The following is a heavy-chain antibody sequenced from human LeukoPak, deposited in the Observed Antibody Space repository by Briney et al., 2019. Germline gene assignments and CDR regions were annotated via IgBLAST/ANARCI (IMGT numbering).Heavy chain of an antibody. Sequence: GGSLRLSCAASGFTFSSYAMSWVRQAPGKGLEWVSAISGSGGSTYYADSVKGRFTISRDNSKNTLYLQMNSLRAEDTAVYYCARDTHYYGSGSPAFDIWGQGTMVTVSS. V-gene: IGHV3-23*01. D-gene: IGHD3-10*01. CDR2: ISGSGGST. CDR3: ARDTHYYGSGSPAFDI. J-gene: IGHJ3*02. CDR1: GFTFSSYA.